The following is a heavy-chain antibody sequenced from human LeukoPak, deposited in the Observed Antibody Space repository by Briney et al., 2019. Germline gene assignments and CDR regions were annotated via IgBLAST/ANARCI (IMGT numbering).Heavy chain of an antibody. D-gene: IGHD3-3*01. J-gene: IGHJ6*02. CDR2: IXXXGSNK. CDR3: ARDRAGDFWSGGYYYYYGMDV. CDR1: FXXSXYA. V-gene: IGHV3-30-3*01. Sequence: FXXSXYAMHXVRQSPGKXLEWVXXIXXXGSNKYYADSVKGRFTISRDNSKNTLYLQMNSLRAEDTAVYYCARDRAGDFWSGGYYYYYGMDVWGQGTTVTVSS.